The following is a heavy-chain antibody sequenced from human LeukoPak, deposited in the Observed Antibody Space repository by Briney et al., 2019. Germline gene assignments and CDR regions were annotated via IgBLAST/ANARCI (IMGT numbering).Heavy chain of an antibody. V-gene: IGHV4-4*07. J-gene: IGHJ5*02. CDR3: ARLTGPRDKWSDP. CDR1: GGSLGTYY. Sequence: SETLSHTCTVSGGSLGTYYWNWIRQPAGKGREWIGRIFPTGSTSYNPSLESRVTMSVDRSKNQFSLKMKSLTAADTAVYYCARLTGPRDKWSDPWGQGILVTVSS. D-gene: IGHD7-27*01. CDR2: IFPTGST.